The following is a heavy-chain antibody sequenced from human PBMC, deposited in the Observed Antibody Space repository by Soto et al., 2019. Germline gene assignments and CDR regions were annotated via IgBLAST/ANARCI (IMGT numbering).Heavy chain of an antibody. D-gene: IGHD3-10*01. J-gene: IGHJ4*02. CDR3: TRDDGSFGY. CDR1: GFPFSTYS. CDR2: ISGSSYTI. Sequence: EVQLVESGGGLVQPGGSLTLSCAGSGFPFSTYSMNWVRQAPGKGLEWGSLISGSSYTIYYADSVKGRFTISRDNAKNSLYLHMSSLRSEDTAIYYCTRDDGSFGYWGRGTLVTDSS. V-gene: IGHV3-48*01.